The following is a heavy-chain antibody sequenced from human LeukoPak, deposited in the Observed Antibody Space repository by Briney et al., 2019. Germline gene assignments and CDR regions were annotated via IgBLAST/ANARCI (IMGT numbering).Heavy chain of an antibody. V-gene: IGHV3-66*01. CDR2: IYSGGST. CDR3: AKDEGNWNYNLASQTYD. D-gene: IGHD1-7*01. CDR1: GFTVSSNY. Sequence: GGSLRLSCAASGFTVSSNYMSWVRQAPGKGLEWVSVIYSGGSTYCADSVKGRFTISRDNSKNTLYLQMNSLRAEDTAVYYCAKDEGNWNYNLASQTYDWGQGTLVTVSS. J-gene: IGHJ4*02.